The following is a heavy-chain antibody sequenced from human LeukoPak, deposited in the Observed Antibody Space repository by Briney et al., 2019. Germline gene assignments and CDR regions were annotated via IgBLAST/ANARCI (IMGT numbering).Heavy chain of an antibody. J-gene: IGHJ4*02. D-gene: IGHD3-22*01. CDR2: TNPNSGNT. V-gene: IGHV1-8*01. Sequence: PMASVKVSCKASGYSFINYDLNWVRQATGQGLEWMGWTNPNSGNTGYAQKFQGRVTMTRNTSINTAYIELSSLRSDDTAVYFCARAQRSTYDDSGSPSIVYYFDFWGQGTLVTVSS. CDR1: GYSFINYD. CDR3: ARAQRSTYDDSGSPSIVYYFDF.